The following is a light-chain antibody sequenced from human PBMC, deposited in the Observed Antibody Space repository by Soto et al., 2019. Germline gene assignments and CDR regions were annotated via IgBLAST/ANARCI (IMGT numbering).Light chain of an antibody. V-gene: IGKV1-9*01. CDR1: QGISSY. CDR2: AAS. Sequence: DIQLTQSPSFLSASIGDRVTITCRASQGISSYLAWYQQKPGKAPKLLIYAASNLQSGVPSRFSGSGSGTEFTLTISSLQPEDFATYYCQQLNSSPLTFGGGTKVGIK. J-gene: IGKJ4*01. CDR3: QQLNSSPLT.